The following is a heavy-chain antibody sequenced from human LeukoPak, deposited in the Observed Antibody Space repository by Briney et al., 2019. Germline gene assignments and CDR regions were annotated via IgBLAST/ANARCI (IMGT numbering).Heavy chain of an antibody. J-gene: IGHJ4*02. D-gene: IGHD3-22*01. V-gene: IGHV3-21*04. CDR2: ISSSSSSI. CDR1: GFTFSGCN. CDR3: ATLSPSIYYYSYYFDS. Sequence: PGGSLRLSCEASGFTFSGCNMNWLRQAPGKGLEWVSSISSSSSSIYYADSVKGRFTISRDNANNSLYLQMNSLRAEDTAVYYCATLSPSIYYYSYYFDSWGQGTLVTVSS.